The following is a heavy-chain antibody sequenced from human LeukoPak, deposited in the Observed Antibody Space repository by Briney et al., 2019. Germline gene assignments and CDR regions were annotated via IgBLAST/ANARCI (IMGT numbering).Heavy chain of an antibody. CDR2: IIPIFGTA. CDR1: GGTFSSYA. V-gene: IGHV1-69*13. Sequence: SVKVSCKASGGTFSSYAISWVRQAPGQGLEWMGGIIPIFGTANYAQKFQGRVTITADESTSTAYMELSSLRSDDTAVYYCARDRGPVDSSSWYIDYWGQGTLVTVSS. CDR3: ARDRGPVDSSSWYIDY. J-gene: IGHJ4*02. D-gene: IGHD6-13*01.